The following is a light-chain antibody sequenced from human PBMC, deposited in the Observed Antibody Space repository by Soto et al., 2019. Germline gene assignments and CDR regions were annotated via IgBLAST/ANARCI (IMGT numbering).Light chain of an antibody. CDR1: SSDVGGYNY. CDR3: SSYTGSSTLLYV. Sequence: QYALTQPASVSGSPGQSITISCTGTSSDVGGYNYVSWYQQHPGKAPKLMIYDVSNRPSGVSNRFSGFKSGNTASLTISGLQAADAADYSCSSYTGSSTLLYVFGTGTKLTVL. CDR2: DVS. J-gene: IGLJ1*01. V-gene: IGLV2-14*01.